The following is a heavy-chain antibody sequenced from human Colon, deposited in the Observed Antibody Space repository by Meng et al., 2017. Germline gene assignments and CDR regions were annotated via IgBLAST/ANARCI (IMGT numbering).Heavy chain of an antibody. V-gene: IGHV4-31*11. CDR2: VHDSGDT. D-gene: IGHD3-10*01. CDR3: ARDPSNRGAFFDP. Sequence: QGQLQESGPGLVKPSQTLSLTFVVSGGSISGDGYYWSWIRQHPGKGLEWIGYVHDSGDTYYKSSLKSRITISIDTSENQFSLKLKSVTAADTAVYYCARDPSNRGAFFDPWGQGTLVTVSS. J-gene: IGHJ5*02. CDR1: GGSISGDGYY.